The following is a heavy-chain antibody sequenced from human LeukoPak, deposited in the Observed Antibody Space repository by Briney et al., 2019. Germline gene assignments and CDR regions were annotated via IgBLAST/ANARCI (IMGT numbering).Heavy chain of an antibody. CDR1: GFTFTSYN. D-gene: IGHD3-10*01. CDR3: ARDYGSHGEYFDY. CDR2: ISSSGSTI. V-gene: IGHV3-48*02. J-gene: IGHJ4*02. Sequence: GGSLRLSCVASGFTFTSYNMNWVRQAPGKGLEWVSYISSSGSTIYYADSVKGRFTISRDNAKNSLYLQMNSLRDEDTAVYYCARDYGSHGEYFDYWGQGTLVTVSS.